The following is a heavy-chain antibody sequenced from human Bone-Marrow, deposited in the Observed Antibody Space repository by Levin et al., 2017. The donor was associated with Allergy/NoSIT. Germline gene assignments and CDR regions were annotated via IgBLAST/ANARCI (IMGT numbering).Heavy chain of an antibody. CDR1: GFTFSSYG. CDR2: ISYDGSNK. CDR3: AKGSNHRGTVTN. J-gene: IGHJ4*02. D-gene: IGHD4-11*01. V-gene: IGHV3-30*18. Sequence: GGSLRLSCAASGFTFSSYGMHWVRQAPGKGLEWVAVISYDGSNKYYADSVKGRFTISRDNSKNTLYLQMNSLRAEDTAVYYCAKGSNHRGTVTNWGQGTLVTVSS.